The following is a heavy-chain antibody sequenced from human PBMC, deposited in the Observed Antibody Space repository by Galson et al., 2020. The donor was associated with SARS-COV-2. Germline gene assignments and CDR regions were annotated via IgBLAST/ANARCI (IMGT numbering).Heavy chain of an antibody. Sequence: SETLSLTCTVSGGSISSGGYYWSWIRQHPGKGLEWIGYIYYSGSTYYNPSLKSRVTISVDTSKNQFSLKLSSVTAADTAVYYCASINCSGGSCYWFDPWGQGTLVTVSS. CDR3: ASINCSGGSCYWFDP. V-gene: IGHV4-31*03. CDR2: IYYSGST. CDR1: GGSISSGGYY. J-gene: IGHJ5*02. D-gene: IGHD2-15*01.